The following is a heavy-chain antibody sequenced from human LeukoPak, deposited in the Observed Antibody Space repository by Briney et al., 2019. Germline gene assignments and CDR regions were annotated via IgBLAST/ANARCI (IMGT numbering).Heavy chain of an antibody. Sequence: GGSLRLSCAVSGFTFSSYWMHWVRHAPGKGLVWVSRIDRDGSRINYADSVKGRFTISRDNGKNTLFLQMNSPRAEDAAVYYCVRGNDYGGPHYWGQGTLVTVSS. CDR3: VRGNDYGGPHY. CDR1: GFTFSSYW. J-gene: IGHJ4*02. CDR2: IDRDGSRI. D-gene: IGHD4-23*01. V-gene: IGHV3-74*01.